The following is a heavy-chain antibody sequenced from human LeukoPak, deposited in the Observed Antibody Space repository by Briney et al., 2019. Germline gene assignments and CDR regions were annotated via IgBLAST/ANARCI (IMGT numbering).Heavy chain of an antibody. J-gene: IGHJ6*02. CDR2: ISGSGGST. CDR3: AKDIVVSGYYGMDV. V-gene: IGHV3-23*01. Sequence: GGSLRLSCAASGFTFSSYAMSWVRQAPGKGLEWVSAISGSGGSTYYADSVKGRFTISRDNSKNTLYLQMNSLRGEDTAAYHCAKDIVVSGYYGMDVWGQGTTVIVSS. CDR1: GFTFSSYA. D-gene: IGHD2-21*01.